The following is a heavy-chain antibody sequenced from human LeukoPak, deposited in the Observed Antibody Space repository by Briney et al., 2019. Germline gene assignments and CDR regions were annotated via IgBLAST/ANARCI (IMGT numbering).Heavy chain of an antibody. Sequence: PSETLSLTCTVSGSSISSYYWSWIRQPPGKGLEWIGYIYYSGSTNYNPSLKSRVTISVDTSKNQFSLKLSSVTATDTAVYYCVRHDLAKYLPDSWGQGTLVTVSS. CDR1: GSSISSYY. CDR2: IYYSGST. D-gene: IGHD3/OR15-3a*01. CDR3: VRHDLAKYLPDS. J-gene: IGHJ4*02. V-gene: IGHV4-59*08.